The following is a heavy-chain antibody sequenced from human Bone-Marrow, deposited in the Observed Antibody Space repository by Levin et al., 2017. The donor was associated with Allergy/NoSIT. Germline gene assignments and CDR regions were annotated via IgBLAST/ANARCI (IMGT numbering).Heavy chain of an antibody. D-gene: IGHD2-15*01. V-gene: IGHV4-34*01. Sequence: PSETLSLTCAVYGGSFSGYYWSWIRQPPGKGLEWIGEINHSGSTNYNPSLKSRVTISVDTSKNQFSLKLSSVTAADTAVYYCARAYCSGGSCYRYFQHWGQGTLVTVSS. J-gene: IGHJ1*01. CDR1: GGSFSGYY. CDR2: INHSGST. CDR3: ARAYCSGGSCYRYFQH.